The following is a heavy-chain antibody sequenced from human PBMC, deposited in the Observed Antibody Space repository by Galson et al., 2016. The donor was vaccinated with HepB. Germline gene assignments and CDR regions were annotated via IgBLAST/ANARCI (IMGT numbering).Heavy chain of an antibody. D-gene: IGHD1-26*01. J-gene: IGHJ5*02. CDR3: ARDQGWEGGWFDP. CDR1: GFTLNNYA. CDR2: ISYDGSNR. V-gene: IGHV3-30*09. Sequence: SLRLSCAASGFTLNNYALNWVRQAPGKGLEWVALISYDGSNRYYGDPVRGRFAISSDTPKNTVYLQMNSLRPEDTAVYYCARDQGWEGGWFDPWGQGTLVTVSS.